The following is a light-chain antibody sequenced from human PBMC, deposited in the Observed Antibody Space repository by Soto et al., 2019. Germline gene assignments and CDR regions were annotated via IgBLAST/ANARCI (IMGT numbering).Light chain of an antibody. CDR1: QTVSRY. CDR3: QQRSTWPFLT. J-gene: IGKJ4*01. Sequence: VLTQSPATLSLSPGERATLSCRASQTVSRYLAWYQQKPCQAPRLLIYYASNRAAGIPAMFSGSGSGTDYTLTISSLEPEDFAVYYCQQRSTWPFLTFGGGTKVEI. V-gene: IGKV3-11*01. CDR2: YAS.